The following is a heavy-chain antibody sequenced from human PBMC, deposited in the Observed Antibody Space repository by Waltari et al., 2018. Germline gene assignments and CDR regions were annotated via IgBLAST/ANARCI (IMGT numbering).Heavy chain of an antibody. Sequence: EVQLLESGGGLVQPGGSLRLSCAASGFTFSSYAMSWVRQAPGKGLEWVSAISGSGGSTYYADSVKGRFTTSRDNSKNTLYLQMNSLRAEDTAVYYCAKDKRITMVRGVKSYYYGMDVWGQGTTVTVSS. CDR3: AKDKRITMVRGVKSYYYGMDV. CDR1: GFTFSSYA. J-gene: IGHJ6*02. V-gene: IGHV3-23*01. CDR2: ISGSGGST. D-gene: IGHD3-10*01.